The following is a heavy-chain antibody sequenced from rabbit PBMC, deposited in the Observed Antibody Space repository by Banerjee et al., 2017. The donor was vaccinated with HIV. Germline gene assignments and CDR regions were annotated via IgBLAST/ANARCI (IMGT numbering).Heavy chain of an antibody. V-gene: IGHV1S45*01. CDR3: ARDRADWGYYFNL. D-gene: IGHD5-1*01. CDR1: GFSFSSNYW. CDR2: IYAGSSGTT. Sequence: QEQLKESGGGLVQPEGSLTLTCTASGFSFSSNYWICWVRQAPGKGLELIACIYAGSSGTTYYASWAKGRFTISKTSSTTVTLQMTSLTAADTATYFCARDRADWGYYFNLWGPGTLVTVS. J-gene: IGHJ4*01.